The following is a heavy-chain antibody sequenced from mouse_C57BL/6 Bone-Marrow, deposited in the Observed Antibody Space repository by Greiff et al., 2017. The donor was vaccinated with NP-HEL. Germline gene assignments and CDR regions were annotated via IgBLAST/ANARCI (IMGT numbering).Heavy chain of an antibody. CDR3: TKGRSRGYAMDY. CDR2: ISSGGGYT. D-gene: IGHD1-1*01. V-gene: IGHV5-9-3*01. CDR1: GFTFSSYA. J-gene: IGHJ4*01. Sequence: EVNLVESGGGLVKPGGSLKLSCAASGFTFSSYAMSWVRQTPEKRLEWVATISSGGGYTYFPDSVKGRFTISRDNAKNTLYLQMSSLGSEDTAMYYCTKGRSRGYAMDYWGQGTSVTVSS.